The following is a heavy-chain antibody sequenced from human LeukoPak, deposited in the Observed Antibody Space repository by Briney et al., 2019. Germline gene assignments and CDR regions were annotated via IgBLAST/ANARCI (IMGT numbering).Heavy chain of an antibody. V-gene: IGHV3-33*01. CDR2: IWYDGSNK. D-gene: IGHD3-22*01. CDR3: ARDRLPDYYYSNYGMDV. CDR1: GFTFSSYG. Sequence: PGRSLRLSCAASGFTFSSYGMHWVRQAPGKGLEWVAVIWYDGSNKYYADSVKGRFTISRDNSKNTLYLQMNSLRAEDTAVYYCARDRLPDYYYSNYGMDVWGQGTTVTVSS. J-gene: IGHJ6*02.